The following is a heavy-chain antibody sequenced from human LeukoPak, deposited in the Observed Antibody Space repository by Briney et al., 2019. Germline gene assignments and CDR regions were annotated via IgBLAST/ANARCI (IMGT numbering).Heavy chain of an antibody. J-gene: IGHJ5*02. Sequence: PSETLSLTCTVSGGSISSYYWTWIRQPAGKGLERIGRIYTTGSTNYNPSLKSRVTMSADASKDQFSLKLTSVTAADTAVYYCAKAAGGTFDPWGPGTLVIVSS. CDR3: AKAAGGTFDP. D-gene: IGHD1-26*01. CDR2: IYTTGST. CDR1: GGSISSYY. V-gene: IGHV4-4*07.